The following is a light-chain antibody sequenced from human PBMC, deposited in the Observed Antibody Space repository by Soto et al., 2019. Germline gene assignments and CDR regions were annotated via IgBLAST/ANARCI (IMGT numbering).Light chain of an antibody. V-gene: IGLV2-14*03. CDR3: SAYTHSTTVI. J-gene: IGLJ2*01. CDR2: EVI. Sequence: QSALTQPASVSGSPGQSITISCTGTSSDVAAYNFVSWYQQHPGEVPKLMIYEVIKRPSGISDRFSGSKSGNTASLTISGLQAEDAADYYCSAYTHSTTVIFGGGTKLTVL. CDR1: SSDVAAYNF.